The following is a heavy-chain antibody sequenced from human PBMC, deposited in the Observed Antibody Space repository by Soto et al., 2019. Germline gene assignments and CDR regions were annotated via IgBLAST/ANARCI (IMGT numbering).Heavy chain of an antibody. CDR1: GYTFTGYY. J-gene: IGHJ4*02. D-gene: IGHD1-7*01. CDR3: ARTGTTMIRSPGGX. Sequence: ASVKVSCNASGYTFTGYYMHWVRQAPGQGLEWMGLINPNSGGTNYAQKFQGRVTMTRDTSIRTAYMELSRLRSDETAVYYCARTGTTMIRSPGGXWGQGTLLPVSX. CDR2: INPNSGGT. V-gene: IGHV1-2*02.